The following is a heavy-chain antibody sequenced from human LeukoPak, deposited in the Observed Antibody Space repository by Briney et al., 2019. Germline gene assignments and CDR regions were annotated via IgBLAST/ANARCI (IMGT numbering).Heavy chain of an antibody. CDR1: GFTFSSAW. CDR2: IKSKTDGGTT. J-gene: IGHJ4*02. CDR3: TTDRTIFGVVRDY. V-gene: IGHV3-15*01. Sequence: GGSLRLSCAASGFTFSSAWMSWVRQAPGKGLEWVGRIKSKTDGGTTDYAAPVKGRFTISRDDSKNTLYLQMNSLKTEDTAVYYCTTDRTIFGVVRDYWGQGTLVTVSS. D-gene: IGHD3-3*01.